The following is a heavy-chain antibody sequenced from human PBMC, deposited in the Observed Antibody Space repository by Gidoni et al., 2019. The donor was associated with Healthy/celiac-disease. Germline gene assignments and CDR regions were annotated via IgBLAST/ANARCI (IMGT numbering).Heavy chain of an antibody. CDR1: GYTFTSYA. CDR3: ARETSAPPDGSGSYRVYYYGMDV. V-gene: IGHV7-4-1*02. CDR2: INTNTGNP. Sequence: QVPLVQSGSELKKPGASVTVSCKASGYTFTSYAMNWVLRAPGQGLEWMGWINTNTGNPTYAQGFTGRFVFSLDTSVSTAYLQISSLKAEDTAVYYCARETSAPPDGSGSYRVYYYGMDVWGQGTTVTVSS. D-gene: IGHD3-10*01. J-gene: IGHJ6*02.